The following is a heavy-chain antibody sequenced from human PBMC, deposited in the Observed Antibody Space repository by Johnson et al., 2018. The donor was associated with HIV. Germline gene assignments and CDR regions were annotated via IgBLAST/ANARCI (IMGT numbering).Heavy chain of an antibody. D-gene: IGHD3-22*01. CDR3: AGADPYDSSGSYFGIQGPFHI. CDR1: GFTFSSYG. V-gene: IGHV3-30*19. Sequence: QVQLVESGGGVVQPGGSLRLSCAASGFTFSSYGMHWVRQAPGKGLEWVAVISYDGSDKYYADSVRGRFTISRDNSKNTLYLQMNSLRVEETAVYYCAGADPYDSSGSYFGIQGPFHIWGQGTMVTVSS. CDR2: ISYDGSDK. J-gene: IGHJ3*02.